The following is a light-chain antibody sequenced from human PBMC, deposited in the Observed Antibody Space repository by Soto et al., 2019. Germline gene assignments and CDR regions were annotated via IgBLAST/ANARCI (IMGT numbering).Light chain of an antibody. CDR2: GAS. V-gene: IGKV3-15*01. J-gene: IGKJ1*01. CDR1: QSVNNN. Sequence: EVVMTRSPATLSVSPGERATLSCRATQSVNNNLAWYQQRPGQAPTLLISGASTRAAGIPDRFSGSGSGTEFTLSISSLQSEDGAVYYCQQYNNWPPWTFGQGTMVDIK. CDR3: QQYNNWPPWT.